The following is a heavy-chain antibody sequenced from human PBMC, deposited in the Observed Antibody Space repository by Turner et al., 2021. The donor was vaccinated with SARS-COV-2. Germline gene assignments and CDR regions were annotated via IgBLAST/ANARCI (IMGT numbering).Heavy chain of an antibody. V-gene: IGHV3-30*18. CDR2: ISYDGSNK. J-gene: IGHJ4*02. D-gene: IGHD1-26*01. Sequence: VQLVESGGGVVQSGRFLRLLRVASGFTFSIYGMHWVRQAPGKGLEWVAVISYDGSNKYYAVSVKGRFTISRDNSKNTLYLQMNSLRAEDTAVYYCAKSYSGSYWDRNDYWGQGTLVTVSS. CDR1: GFTFSIYG. CDR3: AKSYSGSYWDRNDY.